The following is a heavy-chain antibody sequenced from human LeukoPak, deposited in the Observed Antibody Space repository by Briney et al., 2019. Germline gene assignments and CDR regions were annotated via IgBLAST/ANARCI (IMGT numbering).Heavy chain of an antibody. V-gene: IGHV1-24*01. CDR1: GGTFSSYD. Sequence: GSSVKVSCKASGGTFSSYDISWVRQAPGKGLEWMGGFDPEDGETIYAQKFQGRVTMTEDTSTDTAYMELSSLRSEDTAVYYCATYLFDSSGYYPHDAFDIWGQGTMVTVSS. CDR2: FDPEDGET. J-gene: IGHJ3*02. D-gene: IGHD3-22*01. CDR3: ATYLFDSSGYYPHDAFDI.